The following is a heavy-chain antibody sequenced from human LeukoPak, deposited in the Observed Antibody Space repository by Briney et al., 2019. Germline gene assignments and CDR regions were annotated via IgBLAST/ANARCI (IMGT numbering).Heavy chain of an antibody. CDR2: IYSGGST. CDR1: GFTFSDYY. CDR3: ARDSSGYIDY. J-gene: IGHJ4*02. Sequence: GGSLRLSCAASGFTFSDYYMSWIRQAPGKGLEWVSVIYSGGSTYYADSVKGRFTISRDNSKNTLYLQMNSLGAEDTAVYYCARDSSGYIDYWGQGTLVTVSS. D-gene: IGHD3-22*01. V-gene: IGHV3-66*01.